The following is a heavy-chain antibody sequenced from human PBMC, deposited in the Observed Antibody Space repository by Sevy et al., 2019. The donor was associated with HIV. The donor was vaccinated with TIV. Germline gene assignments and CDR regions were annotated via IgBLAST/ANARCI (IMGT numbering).Heavy chain of an antibody. V-gene: IGHV3-11*06. CDR2: ISSRNTYT. CDR3: ARARIAASAPYYFDY. CDR1: GFTFSDYY. J-gene: IGHJ4*02. D-gene: IGHD6-13*01. Sequence: GGSLRLSCAASGFTFSDYYMSWIRQAPGKGLEWISYISSRNTYTNYADSVKGRFTISRDNAKNSPYLHMDSLRAEDTAVYYCARARIAASAPYYFDYWGQGTLVTVSS.